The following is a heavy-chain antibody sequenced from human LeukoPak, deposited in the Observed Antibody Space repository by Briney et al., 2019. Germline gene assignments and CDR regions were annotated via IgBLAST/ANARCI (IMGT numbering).Heavy chain of an antibody. CDR1: GFTFSSYS. Sequence: GGSLRLSCAASGFTFSSYSMNWVRQAPGKGLEWVSYISNSSSTIYYADSVKGRFTISRDNAKNSLYLQMNSLRAEDTAVYYCASLLNKVQLAQDYWGQGTLVTVSS. CDR2: ISNSSSTI. J-gene: IGHJ4*02. D-gene: IGHD5-18*01. CDR3: ASLLNKVQLAQDY. V-gene: IGHV3-48*01.